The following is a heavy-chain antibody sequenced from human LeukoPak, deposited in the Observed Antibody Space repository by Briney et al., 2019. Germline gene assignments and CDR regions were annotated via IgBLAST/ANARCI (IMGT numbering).Heavy chain of an antibody. CDR1: GFTFSSYG. J-gene: IGHJ4*02. D-gene: IGHD5-18*01. Sequence: SGGPLRLSCAASGFTFSSYGMHWVRQAPGKGLEWVAVISYDGSNKCYADSVKGRFTISRDNSKNTLYLQMNSLRAEDTAVYYCAKSARAIQLWLLDYWGQGTLVTVSS. V-gene: IGHV3-30*18. CDR3: AKSARAIQLWLLDY. CDR2: ISYDGSNK.